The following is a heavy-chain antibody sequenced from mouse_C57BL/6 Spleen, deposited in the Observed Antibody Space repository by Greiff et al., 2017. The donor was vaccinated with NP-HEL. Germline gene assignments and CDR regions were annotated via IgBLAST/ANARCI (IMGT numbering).Heavy chain of an antibody. CDR3: ARDGYYYLDY. CDR2: IDPSDSET. Sequence: QVQLQQPGAELVRPGSSVKLSCKASGYTFTSYWMHWVKQRPIQGLEWIGNIDPSDSETHYNQKFKDKATLTVDKSSSTAYMQLSSLTSEDSAVYYCARDGYYYLDYWGQGTTLTVSS. J-gene: IGHJ2*01. V-gene: IGHV1-52*01. CDR1: GYTFTSYW. D-gene: IGHD2-3*01.